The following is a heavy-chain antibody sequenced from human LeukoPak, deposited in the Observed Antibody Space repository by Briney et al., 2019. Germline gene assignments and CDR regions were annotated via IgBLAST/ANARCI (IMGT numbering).Heavy chain of an antibody. CDR2: ISYDGSNK. CDR1: GFTFSSYS. J-gene: IGHJ6*02. CDR3: AKEGYSSSSPPGYYYGMDV. V-gene: IGHV3-30*18. Sequence: GGSLRLSCAASGFTFSSYSLNWVRQAPGKGLEWVAVISYDGSNKYYADSVKGRFTISRDNSKNTLYLQMNSLRAEDTAVYYCAKEGYSSSSPPGYYYGMDVWGQGTTVTVSS. D-gene: IGHD6-13*01.